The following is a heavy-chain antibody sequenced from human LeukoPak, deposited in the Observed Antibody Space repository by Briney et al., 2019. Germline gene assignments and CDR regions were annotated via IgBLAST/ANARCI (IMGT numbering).Heavy chain of an antibody. D-gene: IGHD3-16*01. V-gene: IGHV3-74*01. Sequence: GGSLRLSCAASGFTFSGYWMHWVRQVPGKGLVWVSRLNTDGSSTSYADSVKGRFTISRDNAKNTLYLQMNSLRAEDTAVYYCARDDAFRGVTMDVWGQGTTVTVSS. CDR3: ARDDAFRGVTMDV. CDR2: LNTDGSST. J-gene: IGHJ6*01. CDR1: GFTFSGYW.